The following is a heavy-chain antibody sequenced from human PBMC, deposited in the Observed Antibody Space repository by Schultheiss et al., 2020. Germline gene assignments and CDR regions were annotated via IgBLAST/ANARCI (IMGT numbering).Heavy chain of an antibody. Sequence: GGSLRLSCGVSGFTFDDYAMHWVRQAPGKGLEWVSGISWTTGSAGYADSVKGRFTISRDSAKNSLYLQINSLRAEDTALYYCARSPYSRNVYFDFWGQGTRVNVSS. D-gene: IGHD3-22*01. J-gene: IGHJ4*02. V-gene: IGHV3-9*01. CDR1: GFTFDDYA. CDR2: ISWTTGSA. CDR3: ARSPYSRNVYFDF.